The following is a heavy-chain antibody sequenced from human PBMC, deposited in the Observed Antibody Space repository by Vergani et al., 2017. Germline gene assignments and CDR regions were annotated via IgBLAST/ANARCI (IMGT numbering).Heavy chain of an antibody. V-gene: IGHV4-59*01. Sequence: QVQLQESGPGLVKPSETLSLTCTVSGGSISIYYWSWIRQPPGKGLEWIGYIYYSGSTNYNPSLKSRVTISVDTSKNQFSLKLSSVTAADTAVYYCARAADYYESSVEYGLDSWGQGTLVTVSS. CDR1: GGSISIYY. CDR2: IYYSGST. CDR3: ARAADYYESSVEYGLDS. J-gene: IGHJ4*02. D-gene: IGHD3-22*01.